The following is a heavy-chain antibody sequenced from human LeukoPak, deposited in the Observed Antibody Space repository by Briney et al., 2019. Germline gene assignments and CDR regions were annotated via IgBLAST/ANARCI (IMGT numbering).Heavy chain of an antibody. J-gene: IGHJ4*02. V-gene: IGHV3-23*01. CDR3: AKGGTMTKKGYSDY. D-gene: IGHD2-15*01. Sequence: GGSLRLSCAASGFTSSSYAMSWVRLAPGRGLEWVSGVSGDGGYTYYADSVKGRFTISRDNSKSTLCLQMNSLRADDTAVYYCAKGGTMTKKGYSDYWGQGTLVTVSS. CDR2: VSGDGGYT. CDR1: GFTSSSYA.